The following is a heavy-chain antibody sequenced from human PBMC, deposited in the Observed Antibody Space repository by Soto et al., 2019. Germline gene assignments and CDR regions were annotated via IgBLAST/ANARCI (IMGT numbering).Heavy chain of an antibody. Sequence: SETLSLTCAVSGYSIASGYYWAWIRQPPGKGLEWIGSIYHAGSVYYNPSLNSRVAMSLDTSDNHFSLKLTSVTAADTAVYYCAGTFDYYGMDVWGQGTTVTVSS. CDR3: AGTFDYYGMDV. CDR1: GYSIASGYY. CDR2: IYHAGSV. V-gene: IGHV4-38-2*01. D-gene: IGHD1-1*01. J-gene: IGHJ6*02.